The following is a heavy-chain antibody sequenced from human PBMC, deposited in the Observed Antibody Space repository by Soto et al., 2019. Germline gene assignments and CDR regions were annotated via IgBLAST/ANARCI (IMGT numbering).Heavy chain of an antibody. CDR1: GGSISSYY. Sequence: QVQLQESGPGLVKPSETLSLTCTVSGGSISSYYWSWIRQPPGKGLEWIGYIYYSGSTNYHPSLMGRVTISVDTSKNQFSPKLSSVTAADTAVYYCARVRNWNDESELYYYYYYMDVWGTGTTVTVSS. V-gene: IGHV4-59*01. CDR3: ARVRNWNDESELYYYYYYMDV. D-gene: IGHD1-1*01. CDR2: IYYSGST. J-gene: IGHJ6*03.